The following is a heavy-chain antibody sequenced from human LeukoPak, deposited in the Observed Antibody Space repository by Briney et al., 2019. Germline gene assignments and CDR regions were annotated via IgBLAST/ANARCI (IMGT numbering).Heavy chain of an antibody. CDR3: ARGILRDYYDSSGFYHRGGVGY. V-gene: IGHV4-61*09. CDR1: GGSVSTGSYY. CDR2: IHTSGTM. Sequence: PSETLSPTCTVSGGSVSTGSYYWSWIRQPAGRGLERIGHIHTSGTMNYNASLKSRVRISVETSKNQFSLRLSSVTAADTAVYFCARGILRDYYDSSGFYHRGGVGYWGQGTLVTVSS. D-gene: IGHD3-22*01. J-gene: IGHJ4*02.